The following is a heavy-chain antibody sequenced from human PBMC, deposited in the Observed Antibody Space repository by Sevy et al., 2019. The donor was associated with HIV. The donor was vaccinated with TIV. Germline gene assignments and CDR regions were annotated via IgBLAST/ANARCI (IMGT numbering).Heavy chain of an antibody. CDR1: GFTFSSYG. CDR3: AKDSISSTTGTTGDAFDI. D-gene: IGHD1-1*01. V-gene: IGHV3-30*18. Sequence: GGSLRLSCAASGFTFSSYGMHWVRQAPGKGLEWVAVISYDGSNKYYAHSVKGRFTISRDKSKNTLYLQMNSLRAEDTAVYYWAKDSISSTTGTTGDAFDIWGQGTMVTVSS. CDR2: ISYDGSNK. J-gene: IGHJ3*02.